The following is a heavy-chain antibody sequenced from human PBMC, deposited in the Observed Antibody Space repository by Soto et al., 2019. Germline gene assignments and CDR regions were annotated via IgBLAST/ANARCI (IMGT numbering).Heavy chain of an antibody. D-gene: IGHD4-17*01. CDR1: GGSISSGGYS. Sequence: SETLSLTCAVSGGSISSGGYSWSWIRQPPGKGLEWIGYIYHSGSTYYNPSLKSRVTISVDRYKNQFSLKLSSVTAADTAVYYCDRGIWDYGGNSGAFDIWGQGTMVT. V-gene: IGHV4-30-2*01. CDR2: IYHSGST. J-gene: IGHJ3*02. CDR3: DRGIWDYGGNSGAFDI.